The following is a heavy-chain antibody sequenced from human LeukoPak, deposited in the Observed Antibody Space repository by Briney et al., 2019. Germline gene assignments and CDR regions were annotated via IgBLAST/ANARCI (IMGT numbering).Heavy chain of an antibody. D-gene: IGHD5-12*01. V-gene: IGHV3-23*01. CDR3: AKDRVRGYSGYDY. Sequence: GGSLRLSCAASGFTFSSYAMSWVRQAPGKGLEWVSAISGSGGSTYYADSVKGRFTVSRDNSKNTLYLQMNSLRAEDTAVYYCAKDRVRGYSGYDYWGQGTLVTVSS. J-gene: IGHJ4*02. CDR1: GFTFSSYA. CDR2: ISGSGGST.